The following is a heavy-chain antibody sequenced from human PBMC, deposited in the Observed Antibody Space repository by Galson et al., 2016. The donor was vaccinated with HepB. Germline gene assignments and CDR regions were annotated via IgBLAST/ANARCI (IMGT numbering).Heavy chain of an antibody. V-gene: IGHV4-34*01. CDR2: ITRGGST. CDR3: ARGPHLED. Sequence: SETLSLTCSVYHESFSGYYWTWIRQPPGKGLEWVGEITRGGSTNYDPSLKSRVTMSFDMSNNHFSLNMTSVTAADTAVYYCARGPHLEDWGQGTPVTVSS. J-gene: IGHJ1*01. CDR1: HESFSGYY. D-gene: IGHD1-1*01.